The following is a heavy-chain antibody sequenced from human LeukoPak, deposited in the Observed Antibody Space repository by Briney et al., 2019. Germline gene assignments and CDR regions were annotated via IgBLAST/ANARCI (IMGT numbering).Heavy chain of an antibody. CDR3: AKDLSADTMVRGVIPDY. Sequence: GGSLRLSCAASGFTFRSYAMSWVRQAPGKGLEWVSSISGNVASTYYADSVKGRFTISRDNSKNTLYLQMNSLRAEDTAVYYCAKDLSADTMVRGVIPDYWGQGTLVTVSS. J-gene: IGHJ4*02. CDR2: ISGNVAST. V-gene: IGHV3-23*01. CDR1: GFTFRSYA. D-gene: IGHD3-10*01.